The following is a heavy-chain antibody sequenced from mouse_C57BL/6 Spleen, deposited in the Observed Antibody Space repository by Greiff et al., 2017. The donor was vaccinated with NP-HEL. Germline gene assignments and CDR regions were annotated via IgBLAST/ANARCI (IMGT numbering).Heavy chain of an antibody. J-gene: IGHJ2*01. Sequence: EVQLVESGGGLVKPGGSLKLSCAASGFTFSSYAMSWVRQTPEKRLEWVATISDGGSYTYYPDNVKGRFTISRDNAKNNLYLQMSHLKSEDTAMYDCARVGGIYYYGSSDVGYFDYWGQGTTLTVSS. CDR3: ARVGGIYYYGSSDVGYFDY. CDR2: ISDGGSYT. CDR1: GFTFSSYA. V-gene: IGHV5-4*01. D-gene: IGHD1-1*01.